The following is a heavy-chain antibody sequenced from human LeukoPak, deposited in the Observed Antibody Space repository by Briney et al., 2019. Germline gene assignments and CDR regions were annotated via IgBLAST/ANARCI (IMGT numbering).Heavy chain of an antibody. CDR2: IYHSGST. D-gene: IGHD3-22*01. CDR3: ARVGYSSGYYYDY. V-gene: IGHV4-59*01. Sequence: SETLSLTCTVSGGSISSYYWSWLRQPPGKGLEWIGYIYHSGSTNYNPSLKSRVTISVDTSKNQFSLKLSSVTAADTAVYYCARVGYSSGYYYDYWGQGTLVTVSS. CDR1: GGSISSYY. J-gene: IGHJ4*02.